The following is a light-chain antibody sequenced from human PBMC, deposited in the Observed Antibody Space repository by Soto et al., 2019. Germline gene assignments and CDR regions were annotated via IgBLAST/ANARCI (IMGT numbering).Light chain of an antibody. Sequence: QSVLTQPPSVSGAPGQRVTISCTGSSSNIGAGYDVHWYQQLPGTAPKLLIYGNSNRPSGVPDRFSGSKSGTSASLAITGLQAEDEADYYCAAWSDSLRGYVFGTGTKLTVL. CDR2: GNS. V-gene: IGLV1-40*01. J-gene: IGLJ1*01. CDR1: SSNIGAGYD. CDR3: AAWSDSLRGYV.